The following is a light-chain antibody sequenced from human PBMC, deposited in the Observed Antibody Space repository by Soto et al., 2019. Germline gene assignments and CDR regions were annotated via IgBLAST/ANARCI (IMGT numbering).Light chain of an antibody. CDR1: QSVGSNY. CDR3: QQRADWPIT. J-gene: IGKJ5*01. CDR2: GAS. Sequence: EFVLTQSPGTLSLSPGERATLSCRASQSVGSNYLAWYQQKPGQAPRLLIYGASSRATGIADRFSGSGSGTDFTLTISSLEPDDFAVYYCQQRADWPITFGQGTRLEI. V-gene: IGKV3D-20*02.